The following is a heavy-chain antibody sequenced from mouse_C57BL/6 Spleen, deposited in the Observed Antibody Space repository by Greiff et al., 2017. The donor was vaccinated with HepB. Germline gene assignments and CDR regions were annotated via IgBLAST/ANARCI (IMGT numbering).Heavy chain of an antibody. CDR2: INPSNGGT. V-gene: IGHV1-53*01. CDR3: ANITMVTPYYLDY. Sequence: VQLQQPGTELVKPGASVKLSCKASGYTFTSYWMHWVKQRPGQGLEWIGNINPSNGGTNYNEKFKSKATLTVDKTASTAYMQLSSLTSEDSAVDYCANITMVTPYYLDYWGQGTTLTVSS. J-gene: IGHJ2*01. D-gene: IGHD2-2*01. CDR1: GYTFTSYW.